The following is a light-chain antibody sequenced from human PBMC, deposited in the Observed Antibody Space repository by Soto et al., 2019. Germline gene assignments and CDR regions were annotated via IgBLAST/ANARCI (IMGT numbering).Light chain of an antibody. CDR1: TGDVTSNHY. CDR3: FLFYSGVWV. Sequence: QAVVTQESSLTVSPGGTVTLTCGSSTGDVTSNHYSFWFQQKPGQAPRTLIYDTTKTHSWTPARFSASLLGGKAALTLSGAQPEDEADYYCFLFYSGVWVFGGGTKLTVL. V-gene: IGLV7-46*01. J-gene: IGLJ3*02. CDR2: DTT.